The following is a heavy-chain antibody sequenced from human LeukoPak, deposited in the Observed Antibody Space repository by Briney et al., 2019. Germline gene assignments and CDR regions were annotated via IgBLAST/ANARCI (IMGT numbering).Heavy chain of an antibody. CDR3: ARGPDTRGYSYYFDY. J-gene: IGHJ4*02. V-gene: IGHV4-61*02. Sequence: KPSETLSLTCIVSGGSISSSSHYWGWIRQPAGKGLEWIGRIYSSGSTNYSPSLKSRVTMSVDTSKTQFSLRLSSVTAADTAVYYCARGPDTRGYSYYFDYWGQGTLVSVSS. CDR1: GGSISSSSHY. D-gene: IGHD5-18*01. CDR2: IYSSGST.